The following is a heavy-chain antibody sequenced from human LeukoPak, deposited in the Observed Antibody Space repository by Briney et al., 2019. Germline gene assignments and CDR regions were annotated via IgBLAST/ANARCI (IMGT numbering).Heavy chain of an antibody. D-gene: IGHD6-19*01. CDR2: INPNSGGT. CDR3: ARDPRSSGFFDY. Sequence: ASVKVSCKASGHTFTGYYMHWVRQAPGQGLEWMGWINPNSGGTNYAQKFQGRVTMTRDTSISTAYMELSRLRSDDTAVYYCARDPRSSGFFDYWGQGTLVTVSS. V-gene: IGHV1-2*02. J-gene: IGHJ4*02. CDR1: GHTFTGYY.